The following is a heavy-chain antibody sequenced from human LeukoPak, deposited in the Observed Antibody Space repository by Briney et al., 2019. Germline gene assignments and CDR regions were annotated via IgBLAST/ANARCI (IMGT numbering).Heavy chain of an antibody. CDR2: IYYSGST. D-gene: IGHD5-18*01. CDR1: GGSISSGDYY. V-gene: IGHV4-30-4*01. J-gene: IGHJ4*02. CDR3: ARTQGGYSNGNFDY. Sequence: SETLSLTCTVSGGSISSGDYYWSWIRQPPGKGLEWIGYIYYSGSTYYNPSLKSRVTISVDTSKNQFSLKLSSVTAADTAVYYCARTQGGYSNGNFDYWGQGTLVTVSS.